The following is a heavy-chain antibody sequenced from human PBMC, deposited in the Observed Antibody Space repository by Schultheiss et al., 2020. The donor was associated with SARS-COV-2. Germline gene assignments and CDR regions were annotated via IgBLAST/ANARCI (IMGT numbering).Heavy chain of an antibody. V-gene: IGHV1-8*01. J-gene: IGHJ4*02. D-gene: IGHD1-1*01. Sequence: ASVKVSCKASGYTFTSYDINWVRQATGQGLEWMGWMNPNSGNTGYAQKFQGRVTMTRNTSISTAYMELSSLRSEDTAVYYCARGLRRWNEDYFDYWGQGTLVIVSS. CDR1: GYTFTSYD. CDR3: ARGLRRWNEDYFDY. CDR2: MNPNSGNT.